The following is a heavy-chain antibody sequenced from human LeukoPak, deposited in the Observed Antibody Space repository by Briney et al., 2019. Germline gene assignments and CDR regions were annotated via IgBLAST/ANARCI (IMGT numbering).Heavy chain of an antibody. Sequence: SETLSLTCTVSGGSISSSSYYWGWIRQPPGKGLEWIGSIYYSGSTYHNPSLKSRVTISVDTSKNQFSLKLSSVTAADTAVYYCARQVGLLYYFDYWGQGTLVTVSS. V-gene: IGHV4-39*01. CDR2: IYYSGST. D-gene: IGHD1-26*01. CDR3: ARQVGLLYYFDY. CDR1: GGSISSSSYY. J-gene: IGHJ4*02.